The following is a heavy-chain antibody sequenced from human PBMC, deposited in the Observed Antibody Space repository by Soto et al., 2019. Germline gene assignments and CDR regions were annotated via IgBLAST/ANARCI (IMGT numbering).Heavy chain of an antibody. J-gene: IGHJ6*02. CDR1: GDSVSSNSAA. CDR2: TYYRSKWYN. Sequence: SQTLSLTCAISGDSVSSNSAAWNWIRQSPSRGLEWLGRTYYRSKWYNDYAVSVKSRITINPDTSKNQFSLQLNSVTPEDTAVYYCARDSTPTIAALDYYYYYGMDVWGQGTTVTVSS. V-gene: IGHV6-1*01. CDR3: ARDSTPTIAALDYYYYYGMDV. D-gene: IGHD6-6*01.